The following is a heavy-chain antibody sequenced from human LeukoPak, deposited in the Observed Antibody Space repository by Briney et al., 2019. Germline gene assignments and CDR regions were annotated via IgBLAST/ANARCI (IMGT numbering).Heavy chain of an antibody. CDR3: ARVHDSSGYYAWDFDY. V-gene: IGHV4-59*12. D-gene: IGHD3-22*01. CDR1: GGSISSYY. J-gene: IGHJ4*02. CDR2: IYDSGST. Sequence: NPSETLSLTCTVSGGSISSYYWSWIRQPPGKGLEWIGYIYDSGSTNYNPSLKSRVTISVDTSKNQFSLKLSSVTAADTAVYYCARVHDSSGYYAWDFDYWGQGTLVTVSS.